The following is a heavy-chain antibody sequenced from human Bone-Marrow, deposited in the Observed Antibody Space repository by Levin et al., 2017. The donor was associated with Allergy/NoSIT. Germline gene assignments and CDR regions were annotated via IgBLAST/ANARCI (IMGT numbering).Heavy chain of an antibody. CDR2: ISYDGSTK. V-gene: IGHV3-30-3*01. D-gene: IGHD1-26*01. CDR3: ARDARGSYPGYYFDH. J-gene: IGHJ4*02. CDR1: GFTFSNYA. Sequence: HPGGSLRLSCAASGFTFSNYAVHWVRQTPGGGLEWVAVISYDGSTKFYAGSVKGRFTTSRDNSKNTLYLQMNSLRAEDTAVFYCARDARGSYPGYYFDHWGQGTLVTVSS.